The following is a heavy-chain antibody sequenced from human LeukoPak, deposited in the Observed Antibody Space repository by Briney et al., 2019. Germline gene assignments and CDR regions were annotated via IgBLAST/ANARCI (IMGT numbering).Heavy chain of an antibody. V-gene: IGHV3-23*01. CDR1: GFTFSSYA. D-gene: IGHD6-19*01. CDR2: ISGSGGST. CDR3: AKDRLGSSGWYGLLSY. J-gene: IGHJ4*02. Sequence: PGGSLRLSCAASGFTFSSYAMSWVRQAPGKGLEWVSAISGSGGSTYYADSVKGRFTISRDNSKNTLYLQMNSLRAEDTAVYYCAKDRLGSSGWYGLLSYWGQGTLVTVSS.